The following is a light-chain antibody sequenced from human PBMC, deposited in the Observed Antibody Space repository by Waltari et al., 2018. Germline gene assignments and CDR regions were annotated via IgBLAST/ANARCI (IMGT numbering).Light chain of an antibody. Sequence: EIVLTQSPATLSLSPGERATLSCRASQSVGNSLVWYQQKPGQAPRLLIYEASNRATGIPARFSGSGSGTDFTLTISSLEPEDFAVYYCQHRSNWPLTFGGGTKVEIK. CDR1: QSVGNS. CDR2: EAS. V-gene: IGKV3-11*01. CDR3: QHRSNWPLT. J-gene: IGKJ4*01.